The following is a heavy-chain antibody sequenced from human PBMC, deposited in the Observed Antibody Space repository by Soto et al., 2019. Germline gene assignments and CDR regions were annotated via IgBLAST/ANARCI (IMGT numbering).Heavy chain of an antibody. CDR2: ISYDGSNE. Sequence: QAHLVESGGGVVQPGRSLRLSCEASGFTFSNYGTHWVRQAPGEGLEWVAHISYDGSNEHYTDSVKGRFTISRDNSKNMVFLHMNSLRPEDTAVYHCAKDTYFRDSSGYYVFDYWGQGTLVTVSS. CDR3: AKDTYFRDSSGYYVFDY. J-gene: IGHJ4*02. D-gene: IGHD3-22*01. CDR1: GFTFSNYG. V-gene: IGHV3-30*18.